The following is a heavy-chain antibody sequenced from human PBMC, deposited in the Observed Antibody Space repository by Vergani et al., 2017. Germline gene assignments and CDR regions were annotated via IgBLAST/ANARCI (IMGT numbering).Heavy chain of an antibody. J-gene: IGHJ3*02. V-gene: IGHV4-39*01. CDR1: GGSISSSSYY. CDR2: IYYSGST. Sequence: QLQLQESGPGLVKPSETLSLTCTVSGGSISSSSYYWGWIRQPPGKGLEWIGSIYYSGSTYYNPSLKSRVTISVDTSKNQFSLKLSSVTAADTAVYYCARPGSWETSPLDAFDIWGQGTMVTVSS. CDR3: ARPGSWETSPLDAFDI. D-gene: IGHD1-26*01.